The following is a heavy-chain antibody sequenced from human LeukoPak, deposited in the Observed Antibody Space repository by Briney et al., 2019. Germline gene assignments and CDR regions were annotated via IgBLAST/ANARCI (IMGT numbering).Heavy chain of an antibody. V-gene: IGHV3-7*01. CDR2: IKQDGSEK. Sequence: GGSLRLSCAASGFTFSSYWMSWVRQAPGKGLEWAANIKQDGSEKYYVDSVKGRFTISRDNAKNSLYLQMNSLRAEDTAVYYCARDGEDHFSSGYFPRPYWGQGTLVTVSS. J-gene: IGHJ4*02. CDR1: GFTFSSYW. D-gene: IGHD3-3*02. CDR3: ARDGEDHFSSGYFPRPY.